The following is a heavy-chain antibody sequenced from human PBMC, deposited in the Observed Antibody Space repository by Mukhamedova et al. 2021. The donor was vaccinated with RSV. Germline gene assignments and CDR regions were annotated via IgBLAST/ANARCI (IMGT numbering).Heavy chain of an antibody. CDR3: TRDFDVEWGY. V-gene: IGHV3-74*01. D-gene: IGHD3-3*01. Sequence: VKGRFTISRDNAKNTLFLQMNRLRAGDTAVYYCTRDFDVEWGYWGQGTLVTVSS. J-gene: IGHJ4*02.